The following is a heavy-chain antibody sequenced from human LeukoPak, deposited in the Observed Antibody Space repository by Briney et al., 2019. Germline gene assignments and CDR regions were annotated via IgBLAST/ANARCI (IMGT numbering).Heavy chain of an antibody. CDR3: ARASGDHNWFDP. CDR2: IYYSGST. V-gene: IGHV4-31*03. D-gene: IGHD5-24*01. J-gene: IGHJ5*02. CDR1: GGSISSGGYY. Sequence: SETLSLTCTVSGGSISSGGYYWSWISQHPGKGLEWIGYIYYSGSTYYNPSLKSRFTISVDTSKNQFSLELSSVTAADTAVYYCARASGDHNWFDPWGQGTLVTVSS.